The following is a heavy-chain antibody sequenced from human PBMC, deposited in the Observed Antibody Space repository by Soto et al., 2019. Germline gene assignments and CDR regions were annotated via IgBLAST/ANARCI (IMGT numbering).Heavy chain of an antibody. J-gene: IGHJ6*02. V-gene: IGHV3-23*01. Sequence: QPGGSLRLSCAGSGFTFSTYAMSWVRQAPGKGLEWVSGISGSGGSTYYADSVKGRFTISRDNSKNTLFLQMNSLRAEDTAVYYCAKDLTGAFYYYYGMDVWGQGTTVTVSS. CDR2: ISGSGGST. CDR3: AKDLTGAFYYYYGMDV. CDR1: GFTFSTYA.